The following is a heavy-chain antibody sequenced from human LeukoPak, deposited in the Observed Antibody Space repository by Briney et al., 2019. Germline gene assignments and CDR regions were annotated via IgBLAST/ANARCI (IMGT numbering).Heavy chain of an antibody. CDR1: GYTFTSYY. CDR2: INPNSGGT. Sequence: ASVKVSCKASGYTFTSYYMHWVRQAPGQGLEWMGWINPNSGGTNYAQKFQGRVTMTRDTSISTAYMELSRLRSDDTAVYYCARVGDCSSTSCYEFDYWGQGTLVTVSS. D-gene: IGHD2-2*01. CDR3: ARVGDCSSTSCYEFDY. V-gene: IGHV1-2*02. J-gene: IGHJ4*02.